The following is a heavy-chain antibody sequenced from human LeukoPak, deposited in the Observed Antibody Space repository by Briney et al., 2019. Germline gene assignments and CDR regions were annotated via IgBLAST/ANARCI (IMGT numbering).Heavy chain of an antibody. CDR2: IKPDGSGD. J-gene: IGHJ4*02. Sequence: GGSLRLSCEASGFTFSAFWMSWVRQAPGRGLEWVANIKPDGSGDYYVDSVKGRFTISRDNAKNSLYLQMNSLRAEDTALYYCARDFSVVAAYFDYWGQGTLVTVSS. CDR1: GFTFSAFW. CDR3: ARDFSVVAAYFDY. V-gene: IGHV3-7*03. D-gene: IGHD2-15*01.